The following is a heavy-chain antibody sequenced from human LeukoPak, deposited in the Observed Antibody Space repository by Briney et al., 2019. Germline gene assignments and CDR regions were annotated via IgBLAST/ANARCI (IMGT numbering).Heavy chain of an antibody. CDR2: IRKRISNI. V-gene: IGHV3-48*01. D-gene: IGHD3-10*01. Sequence: GGSLRLSCAASGFTFSRYSMNWVRQAPGKGLEWVSYIRKRISNIYYAESVKGRFTISRDNAKNSLYLQMNSLRGEDTAVYYCARDLDYYGSGNDYWGQGTLVTVSS. J-gene: IGHJ4*02. CDR3: ARDLDYYGSGNDY. CDR1: GFTFSRYS.